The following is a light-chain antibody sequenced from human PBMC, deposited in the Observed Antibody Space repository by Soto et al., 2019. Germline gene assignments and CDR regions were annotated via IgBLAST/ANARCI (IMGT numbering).Light chain of an antibody. J-gene: IGKJ1*01. Sequence: DVQMTQSPSSLSASVGDSLSLTCRASQTVASYLNWYQQKPGKAPKLLIYAASTLQSGVPSRFSGSGSGTELTITISSLQPDDFETYDCQHYNSYSEAFGQGTKVDIK. CDR3: QHYNSYSEA. CDR2: AAS. V-gene: IGKV1-16*01. CDR1: QTVASY.